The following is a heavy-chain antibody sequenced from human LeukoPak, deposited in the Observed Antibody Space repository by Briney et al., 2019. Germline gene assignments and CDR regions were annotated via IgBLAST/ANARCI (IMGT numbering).Heavy chain of an antibody. CDR3: ARDRAIQLWSNDAFDI. Sequence: PPETLSLTCTVSGGSISSYYWSWIRQPPGQGLEWFGYIYYSGSTNYNPSLKSRVTISVDTSKNQFSLKLSSVTAADTAVYYCARDRAIQLWSNDAFDIWGQGTMVTVSS. V-gene: IGHV4-59*01. CDR1: GGSISSYY. J-gene: IGHJ3*02. D-gene: IGHD5-18*01. CDR2: IYYSGST.